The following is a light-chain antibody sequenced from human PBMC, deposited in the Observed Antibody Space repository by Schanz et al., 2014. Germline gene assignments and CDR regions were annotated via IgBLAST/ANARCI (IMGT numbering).Light chain of an antibody. CDR2: GAS. V-gene: IGKV3-15*01. J-gene: IGKJ4*01. CDR1: QTISNN. CDR3: LHYGASPLAT. Sequence: EVVMTQSPDTLSVSPGERATLSCRASQTISNNLAWYQQKPGQAPRLLIFGASTRATGIPARFSGSGSGTDFTLTISRLEPEDFAVYYCLHYGASPLATFGGGTKVAIK.